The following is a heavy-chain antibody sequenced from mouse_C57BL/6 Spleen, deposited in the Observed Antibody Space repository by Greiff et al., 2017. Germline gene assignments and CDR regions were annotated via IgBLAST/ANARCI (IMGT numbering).Heavy chain of an antibody. CDR1: GFSLTSYA. CDR2: IWTGGGT. J-gene: IGHJ2*01. CDR3: ARSGYYYGSSTCDY. Sequence: VKLVESGPGLVAPSQSLSITCTVSGFSLTSYAISWVRQPPGKGLEWLGVIWTGGGTNYNSALKSRLNISKDNSKSQVFLKMNSLQTDDTARYYCARSGYYYGSSTCDYWGQGTTLTVSS. D-gene: IGHD1-1*01. V-gene: IGHV2-9-1*01.